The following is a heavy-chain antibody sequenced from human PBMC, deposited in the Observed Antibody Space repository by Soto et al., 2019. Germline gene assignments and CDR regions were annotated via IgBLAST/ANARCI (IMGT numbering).Heavy chain of an antibody. V-gene: IGHV3-48*01. J-gene: IGHJ6*04. D-gene: IGHD3-10*01. CDR2: ISSSSGTI. CDR3: ARDRGVVTMVRGDV. CDR1: GFTFSSYS. Sequence: GGSLRLSCAASGFTFSSYSMNWVRQAPGKGLEWVSYISSSSGTIYYADSVKGRFTISRDNAKNSLYLQMNSLRAEDTAVYYCARDRGVVTMVRGDVWGKGTTVTVSS.